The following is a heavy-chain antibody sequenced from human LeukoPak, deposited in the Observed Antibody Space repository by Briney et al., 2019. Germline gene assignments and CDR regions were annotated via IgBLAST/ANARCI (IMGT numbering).Heavy chain of an antibody. Sequence: PGGSLRLSCAASGFTNSSYAMIWVRQAPGKGLEWVSAISGSGGSTYYADSVKGRFTISRDNSKNTLYLQMNSLRAEDPAVDYGSKVPDTMIVVINSFDYWGQGTLVTVSS. CDR1: GFTNSSYA. J-gene: IGHJ4*02. CDR3: SKVPDTMIVVINSFDY. V-gene: IGHV3-23*01. CDR2: ISGSGGST. D-gene: IGHD3-22*01.